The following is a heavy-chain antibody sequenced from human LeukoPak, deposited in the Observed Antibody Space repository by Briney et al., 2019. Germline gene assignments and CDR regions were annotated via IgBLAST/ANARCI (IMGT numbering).Heavy chain of an antibody. D-gene: IGHD5/OR15-5a*01. J-gene: IGHJ3*02. V-gene: IGHV4-59*01. Sequence: SETLSLTCTVSGGSISSYYWSWIRQPPGKGLEWIGYIYYSGSTNYNPSLKSRVTISVDTSKNQFSLKLSSVTAADTAVYYCARSTHGYSVFGHAFDIWGQGTMVTVSS. CDR3: ARSTHGYSVFGHAFDI. CDR2: IYYSGST. CDR1: GGSISSYY.